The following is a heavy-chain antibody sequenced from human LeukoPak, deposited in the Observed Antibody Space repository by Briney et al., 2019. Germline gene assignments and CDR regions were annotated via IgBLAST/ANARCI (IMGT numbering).Heavy chain of an antibody. Sequence: PSETLSLTCTVSGGSISSSSYYWGWIRQPPGKGLEWVGSIYYSGSTYYNPSLKSRVTISVDTSKNQFSLKLSSVTAADTAVYYCARHLTYCGGDCYFDCWGQGTLVTVSS. V-gene: IGHV4-39*01. CDR1: GGSISSSSYY. D-gene: IGHD2-21*02. J-gene: IGHJ4*02. CDR3: ARHLTYCGGDCYFDC. CDR2: IYYSGST.